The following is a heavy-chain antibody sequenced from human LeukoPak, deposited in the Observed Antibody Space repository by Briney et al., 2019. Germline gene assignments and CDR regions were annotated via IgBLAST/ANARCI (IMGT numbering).Heavy chain of an antibody. V-gene: IGHV4-34*01. CDR1: GGSFSGYY. Sequence: SETLSLTCAVYGGSFSGYYWSWIRQPPGKGLEWIGEINHSGSTNYNPSLKSRVTISVDTSKNQFSLKLSSVTAADTAVYYCATQTVYYYYYGMDVWGQGTTVTVSS. CDR3: ATQTVYYYYYGMDV. J-gene: IGHJ6*02. CDR2: INHSGST. D-gene: IGHD4-17*01.